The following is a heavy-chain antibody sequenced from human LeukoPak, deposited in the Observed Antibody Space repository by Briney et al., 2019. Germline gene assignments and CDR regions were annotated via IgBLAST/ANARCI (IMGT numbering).Heavy chain of an antibody. CDR3: ASGFYYMAV. Sequence: PGGSLRLSCAASGFAVSTNYMSWVREAPGKGLEWVSLIYSGGSTYYADSVKGRFTISRDNSKNTLYLQMNSLRPEDTAVYYCASGFYYMAVWGKGTTVTVSS. J-gene: IGHJ6*03. V-gene: IGHV3-66*02. CDR1: GFAVSTNY. CDR2: IYSGGST.